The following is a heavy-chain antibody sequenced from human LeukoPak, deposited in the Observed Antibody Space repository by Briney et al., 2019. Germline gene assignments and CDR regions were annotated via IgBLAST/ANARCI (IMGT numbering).Heavy chain of an antibody. J-gene: IGHJ6*02. V-gene: IGHV4-59*01. D-gene: IGHD6-19*01. CDR1: GGSISSYY. Sequence: PSETLSLTCTVSGGSISSYYWSWIRQPPGEGLEWIGYIYYSGSTNYNPSLKSRVTISVDTSKNQFSLKLSSVTAADTAVYYCARAVRDIAVAGFYYYYGMDVWGQGTTVTVSS. CDR3: ARAVRDIAVAGFYYYYGMDV. CDR2: IYYSGST.